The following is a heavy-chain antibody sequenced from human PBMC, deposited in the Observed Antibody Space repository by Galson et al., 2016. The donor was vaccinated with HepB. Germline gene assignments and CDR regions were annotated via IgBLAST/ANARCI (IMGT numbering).Heavy chain of an antibody. Sequence: SLRLSCAASGFTFSTYSMNWVRQAPGKGPEHVSAISSNGRNTYYADSAKGRFTISRDNSRKTLYLQMSSLRAEDTAVYYCVKEGQWLVLGYYYEMDVWGPGTTVTVSS. V-gene: IGHV3-64D*06. CDR3: VKEGQWLVLGYYYEMDV. J-gene: IGHJ6*02. D-gene: IGHD6-19*01. CDR2: ISSNGRNT. CDR1: GFTFSTYS.